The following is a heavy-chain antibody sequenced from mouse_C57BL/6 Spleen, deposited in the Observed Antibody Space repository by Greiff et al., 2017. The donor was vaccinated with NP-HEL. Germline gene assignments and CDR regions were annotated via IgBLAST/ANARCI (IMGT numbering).Heavy chain of an antibody. CDR3: ARNEDDSAWFAY. D-gene: IGHD2-4*01. Sequence: QVQLQQSGPGLVQPSQSLSITCTVSGFSLTSYGVHWVRQSPGKGLEWLGVIWSGGSTDSNAAFISRLSISKDNSKSQVFFKMNSLQADDTAIYYCARNEDDSAWFAYWGQGTLVTVSA. J-gene: IGHJ3*01. CDR1: GFSLTSYG. CDR2: IWSGGST. V-gene: IGHV2-2*01.